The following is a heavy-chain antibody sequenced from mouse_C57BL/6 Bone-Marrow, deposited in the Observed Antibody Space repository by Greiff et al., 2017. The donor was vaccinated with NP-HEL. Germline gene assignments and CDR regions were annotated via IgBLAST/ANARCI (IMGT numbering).Heavy chain of an antibody. J-gene: IGHJ2*01. CDR3: ARVRDY. CDR2: IDPSDSYT. CDR1: GYTFTSYW. Sequence: QVQLQQPGAELVRPGPSVKLSCKASGYTFTSYWMHWVKQRPGQGLEWIGVIDPSDSYTNYNQKFKGKATLTVDTSSSTAYMQLSSLTSEDSAVYYCARVRDYWGQGTTLTVSS. V-gene: IGHV1-59*01.